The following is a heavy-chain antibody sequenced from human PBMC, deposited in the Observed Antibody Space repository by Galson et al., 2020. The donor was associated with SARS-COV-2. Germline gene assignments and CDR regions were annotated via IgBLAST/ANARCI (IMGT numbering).Heavy chain of an antibody. D-gene: IGHD2-21*01. V-gene: IGHV4-31*03. CDR1: GGSISSGGYY. J-gene: IGHJ4*02. CDR3: ARSGDWDYFDY. CDR2: IYYSGST. Sequence: SETLSLTCTVSGGSISSGGYYWSWIRQHPEKGLEWIGYIYYSGSTYYNPSLKSRLTMSVDTSKNQFSLKLTSVTAADTAVYYCARSGDWDYFDYWGQGTLVTVSS.